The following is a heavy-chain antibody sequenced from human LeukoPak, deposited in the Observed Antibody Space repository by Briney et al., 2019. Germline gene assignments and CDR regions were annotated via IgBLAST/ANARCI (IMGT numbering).Heavy chain of an antibody. Sequence: ASVKVSCTASGYTFTSYGISWVRQAPGQGLEWMGWISAYNGNTNYAQKLQGRVTMTTDTSTSTAYMELRSLRSDDTAVYYCARVPDIVVVPAAPIYAFDIWGQGTMVTVSS. D-gene: IGHD2-2*01. CDR3: ARVPDIVVVPAAPIYAFDI. V-gene: IGHV1-18*01. CDR2: ISAYNGNT. J-gene: IGHJ3*02. CDR1: GYTFTSYG.